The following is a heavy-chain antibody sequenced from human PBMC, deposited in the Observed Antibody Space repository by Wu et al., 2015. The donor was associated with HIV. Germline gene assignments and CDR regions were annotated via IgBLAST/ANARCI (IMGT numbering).Heavy chain of an antibody. CDR3: VAGDRVSAVFGGIMFDF. Sequence: VQSGAEVKKPGASVKVSCKASGDIFVAYFMHWVRQAPGQGLEWMGWVNAASGGTNYAHKFQGRVTMTWDTPSSTTSLELSSLRSDDTAVYYCVAGDRVSAVFGGIMFDFWGQGALVTVSS. V-gene: IGHV1-2*02. CDR2: VNAASGGT. D-gene: IGHD3-16*01. J-gene: IGHJ4*02. CDR1: GDIFVAYF.